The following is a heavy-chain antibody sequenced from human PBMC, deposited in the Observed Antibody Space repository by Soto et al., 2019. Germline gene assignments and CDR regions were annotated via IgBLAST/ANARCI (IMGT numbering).Heavy chain of an antibody. CDR2: ISGSGITT. Sequence: GGSLRLSCAASGFTFSSYAMSWVRQAPGKGLEWVSVISGSGITTYYADSVKGRFTISRDNSKNTLYLQMNGLRAEDTAVYYCAKDLRGGATSIDYWGQGTLVTVSS. V-gene: IGHV3-23*01. J-gene: IGHJ4*02. CDR1: GFTFSSYA. D-gene: IGHD1-26*01. CDR3: AKDLRGGATSIDY.